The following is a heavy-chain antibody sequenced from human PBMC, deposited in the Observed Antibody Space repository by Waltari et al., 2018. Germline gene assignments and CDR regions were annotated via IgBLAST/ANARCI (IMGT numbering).Heavy chain of an antibody. Sequence: QVQLVESGGGVVQPGRSLRLSCAASGFTFSSYAMHWVRQAPGKGLEWVAVISYDGSNKYYADSVKGRFTISRDNSKNTLYLQMNSLRAEDTAVYYCASPSAGDYWGQGTLVTVSS. CDR3: ASPSAGDY. V-gene: IGHV3-30-3*01. D-gene: IGHD3-10*01. CDR1: GFTFSSYA. J-gene: IGHJ4*02. CDR2: ISYDGSNK.